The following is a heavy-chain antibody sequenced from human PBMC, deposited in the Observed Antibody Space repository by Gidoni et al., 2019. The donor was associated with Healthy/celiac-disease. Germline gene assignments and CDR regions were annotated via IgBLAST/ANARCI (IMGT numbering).Heavy chain of an antibody. D-gene: IGHD3-3*01. CDR3: ARGQLNDDFWSGSSYNWFDP. J-gene: IGHJ5*02. CDR2: INHSGST. Sequence: QVQLQQWGAGLLKPAETLSLTCAVYGASFRVYYWSWISQPPGKGLEWIGEINHSGSTNYNPSLKRRVTISVDTSKNQFSLKLSSVTAADPAVYYCARGQLNDDFWSGSSYNWFDPWGQGTLVTVSS. V-gene: IGHV4-34*01. CDR1: GASFRVYY.